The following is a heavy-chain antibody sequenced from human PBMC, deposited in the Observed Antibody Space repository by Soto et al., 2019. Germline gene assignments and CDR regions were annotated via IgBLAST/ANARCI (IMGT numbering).Heavy chain of an antibody. CDR2: INPNSGGT. CDR1: GYTFTGYY. V-gene: IGHV1-2*04. Sequence: GASVKVSCKASGYTFTGYYMHWVRQAPGQGLEWMGWINPNSGGTNYAQKFQGWVTMTRDTSISTAYMELSRLRSDDTAVYYCARDSGRSDVVPAAIAAMAVWGQGTTVPVSS. J-gene: IGHJ6*02. D-gene: IGHD2-2*01. CDR3: ARDSGRSDVVPAAIAAMAV.